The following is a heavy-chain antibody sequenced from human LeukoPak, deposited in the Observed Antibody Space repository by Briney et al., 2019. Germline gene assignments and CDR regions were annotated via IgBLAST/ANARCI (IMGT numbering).Heavy chain of an antibody. CDR3: ARCRSYDSSGYFPDDAFDI. D-gene: IGHD3-22*01. J-gene: IGHJ3*02. CDR2: IWYDGSNK. Sequence: GGSLRLSCAASGFTFSNHAMNWVRQAPGKGLEWVAVIWYDGSNKYYADSVKGRFTISRDNSKNTLYLQMNSLRAEDTAVYYCARCRSYDSSGYFPDDAFDIWGQGTMVTVSS. V-gene: IGHV3-33*08. CDR1: GFTFSNHA.